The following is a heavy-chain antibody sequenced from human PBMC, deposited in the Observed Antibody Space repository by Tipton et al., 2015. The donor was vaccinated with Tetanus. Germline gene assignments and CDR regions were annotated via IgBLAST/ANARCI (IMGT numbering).Heavy chain of an antibody. Sequence: TLSLTCTVSGGSISSGSYYWGWVRQPPGKGLEWIGNIYSSGSAYYNPSLRSRVTISVETTKTPFSLRLSSVTAADTAVYYCVRPGHDGVYHSGLDVWGQGTTVTVSS. CDR2: IYSSGSA. D-gene: IGHD6-13*01. J-gene: IGHJ6*02. V-gene: IGHV4-39*02. CDR3: VRPGHDGVYHSGLDV. CDR1: GGSISSGSYY.